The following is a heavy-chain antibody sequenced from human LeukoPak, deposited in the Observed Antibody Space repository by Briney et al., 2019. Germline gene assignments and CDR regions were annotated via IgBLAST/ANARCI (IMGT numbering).Heavy chain of an antibody. CDR3: ARRSASTYDFWSGYYTGPFDY. CDR2: IIPIFGTA. CDR1: GGTFSSYA. D-gene: IGHD3-3*01. Sequence: SVKVSCKASGGTFSSYAISWVRQAPGQGLEWMGGIIPIFGTANYAQKFQGRVTITADESTSTAYMELSSLRSEDAAVYYCARRSASTYDFWSGYYTGPFDYWGQGTLVTVSS. J-gene: IGHJ4*02. V-gene: IGHV1-69*13.